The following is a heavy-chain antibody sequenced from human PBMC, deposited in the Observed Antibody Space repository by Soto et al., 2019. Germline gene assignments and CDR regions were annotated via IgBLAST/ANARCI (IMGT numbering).Heavy chain of an antibody. Sequence: QVHLVQSGAEVKKPGSSVKVSCRVSGGSFRDYAISWVRQAPGQGPEWMGGIMAVFGPATYAQRFQGRVTISADESTSTAYMDLSSLTSGDAAVYYCAASRGFYAAMDVWGQGTTVSVSS. D-gene: IGHD3-16*01. CDR3: AASRGFYAAMDV. J-gene: IGHJ6*02. CDR2: IMAVFGPA. CDR1: GGSFRDYA. V-gene: IGHV1-69*01.